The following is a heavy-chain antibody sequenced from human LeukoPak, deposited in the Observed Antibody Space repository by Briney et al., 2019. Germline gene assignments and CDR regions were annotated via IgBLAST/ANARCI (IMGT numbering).Heavy chain of an antibody. Sequence: GGSLRLSCAASGFTFSSYAMSWVRQAPGKGLEWVSAISGSGGSTYYADSVKGRFTISRDNSKNTLYLQMNSPRAEDTAVYYCAKDPRDKYYYGSGSYDYWGQGTLVTVSS. J-gene: IGHJ4*02. CDR1: GFTFSSYA. V-gene: IGHV3-23*01. CDR2: ISGSGGST. D-gene: IGHD3-10*01. CDR3: AKDPRDKYYYGSGSYDY.